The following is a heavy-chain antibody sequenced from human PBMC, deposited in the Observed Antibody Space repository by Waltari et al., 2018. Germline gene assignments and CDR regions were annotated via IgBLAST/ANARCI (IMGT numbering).Heavy chain of an antibody. D-gene: IGHD1-26*01. CDR2: INPNSGGT. Sequence: QVQLVQSGAEVKKPGASVKVSCKASGYTFTGYYMHWVRQAPGQGLEWMGWINPNSGGTNYAQKCQGRVTMTRDTSISTAYMELSKLRSDDTAVYYCARDRAGAIPFDYWGQGTLVTVSS. CDR3: ARDRAGAIPFDY. V-gene: IGHV1-2*02. J-gene: IGHJ4*02. CDR1: GYTFTGYY.